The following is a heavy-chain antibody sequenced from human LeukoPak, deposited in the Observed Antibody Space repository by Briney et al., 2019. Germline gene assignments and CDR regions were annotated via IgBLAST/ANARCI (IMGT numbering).Heavy chain of an antibody. CDR2: IYTSGTT. CDR1: GGSISSGSYY. D-gene: IGHD3-10*01. Sequence: SGTLSLTCTVSGGSISSGSYYWNWIRQPAGKGLEWIGRIYTSGTTNYNPSLKSRVTISVDTSKNQLALKLNSVTAADTAVYYCALYYHGSDPRRAFDIWGQGTMVTVPS. CDR3: ALYYHGSDPRRAFDI. J-gene: IGHJ3*02. V-gene: IGHV4-61*02.